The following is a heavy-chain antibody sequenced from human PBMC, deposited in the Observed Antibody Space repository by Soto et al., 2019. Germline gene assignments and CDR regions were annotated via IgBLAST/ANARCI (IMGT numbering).Heavy chain of an antibody. CDR3: AADRALRYPHHLFMDI. D-gene: IGHD3-9*01. J-gene: IGHJ6*02. CDR1: GFTFTSSA. Sequence: SVKVSCKASGFTFTSSAVQWVRQARGQRLEWIGWIVVGSGNTNYAQKFQERVTITRDMSTSTAYMELSSLRSEDTAVYYCAADRALRYPHHLFMDIWGQGTTVTVSS. CDR2: IVVGSGNT. V-gene: IGHV1-58*01.